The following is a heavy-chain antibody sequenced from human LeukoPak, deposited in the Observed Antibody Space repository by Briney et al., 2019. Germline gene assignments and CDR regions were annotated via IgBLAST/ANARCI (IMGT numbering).Heavy chain of an antibody. CDR1: GFTFSSYA. V-gene: IGHV3-7*03. Sequence: GGSLRLSCAASGFTFSSYAMHWVRQAPGKGLEWVANIKQNGGEKYYVDAVKGRFTISRDNAKNSVYLQMNSLRAEDTAVYYCARGEYYYDGGYWGQGTLVTVSS. CDR2: IKQNGGEK. CDR3: ARGEYYYDGGY. D-gene: IGHD3-10*01. J-gene: IGHJ4*02.